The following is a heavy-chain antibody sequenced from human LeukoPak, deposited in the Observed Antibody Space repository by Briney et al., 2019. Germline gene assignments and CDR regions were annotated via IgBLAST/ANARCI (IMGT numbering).Heavy chain of an antibody. Sequence: GGSLRLSCAASGFSFSRYSMNWVRQAPGKGLEWVSYISSSGTTIYYADSVRGRFTISRDTAKNSLFLQMNSLRDEDTAVYYCRGTLFDVDVWGQGTTVTVSS. CDR3: RGTLFDVDV. V-gene: IGHV3-48*02. CDR1: GFSFSRYS. CDR2: ISSSGTTI. J-gene: IGHJ6*02. D-gene: IGHD3-10*02.